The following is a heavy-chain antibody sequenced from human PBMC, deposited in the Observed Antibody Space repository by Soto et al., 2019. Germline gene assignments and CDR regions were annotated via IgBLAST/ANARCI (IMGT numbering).Heavy chain of an antibody. CDR3: ARAYSSSSRPYYFDY. D-gene: IGHD6-6*01. CDR1: GGSISSYY. V-gene: IGHV4-59*01. Sequence: SETMSLTCTVSGGSISSYYWSWIRQNTGKGLEWIGYIYYSGSTNYNPSLKSRVTISVDTSKNQFSLKLSSVTAADTAVYYCARAYSSSSRPYYFDYWGQGTLVTVSS. J-gene: IGHJ4*02. CDR2: IYYSGST.